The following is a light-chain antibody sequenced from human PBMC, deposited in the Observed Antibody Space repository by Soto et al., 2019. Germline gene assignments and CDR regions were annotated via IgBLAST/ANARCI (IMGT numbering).Light chain of an antibody. Sequence: QSVLTQPPSASVTPGQRVTISCYGSSSNIGTNTVTWYQQLPETAPKLLIYSNHQRPSGVPDRFSGSKSGTSASLANSGLQYEDEAEYYCAAWDDSLNGREYVFGTGTKLTV. V-gene: IGLV1-44*01. CDR1: SSNIGTNT. CDR3: AAWDDSLNGREYV. CDR2: SNH. J-gene: IGLJ1*01.